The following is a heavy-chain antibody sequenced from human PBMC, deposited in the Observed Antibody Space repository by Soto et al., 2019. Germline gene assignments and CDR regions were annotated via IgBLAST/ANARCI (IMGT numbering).Heavy chain of an antibody. Sequence: QVQLVESEGGVVQPARSLRLSCAVSGFTVSSYGMHWVRQAPGKGLEWVAVISRDGRTTFYADSVKGRFTISRDNSRNTLFLEMNSLRGDDMAVYYCTGEVASGYWGQGTLVTVSS. J-gene: IGHJ4*02. V-gene: IGHV3-30*03. CDR1: GFTVSSYG. D-gene: IGHD2-8*02. CDR2: ISRDGRTT. CDR3: TGEVASGY.